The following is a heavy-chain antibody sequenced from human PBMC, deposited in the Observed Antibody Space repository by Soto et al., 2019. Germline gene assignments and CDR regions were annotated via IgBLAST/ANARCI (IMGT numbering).Heavy chain of an antibody. J-gene: IGHJ6*02. CDR2: IESGGST. CDR1: GFTVSSPY. Sequence: EEQLVETGGGVIQRGGSLSPSCNPSGFTVSSPYMSWVRQAPGMGRGGVAVIESGGSTLYADPVKGRFTISRDIPKNMIYLQLHTLRAEDTAVYYCAKDLGPLRLLNYYFYGLDVWGQGTTVTVSS. D-gene: IGHD2-15*01. V-gene: IGHV3-53*02. CDR3: AKDLGPLRLLNYYFYGLDV.